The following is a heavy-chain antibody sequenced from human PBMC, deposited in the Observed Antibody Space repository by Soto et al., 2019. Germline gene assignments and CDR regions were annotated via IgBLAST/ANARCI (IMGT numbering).Heavy chain of an antibody. CDR1: GFTFSSYS. D-gene: IGHD3-3*01. J-gene: IGHJ4*02. CDR2: ITDSGSTT. Sequence: EVQLLESGGGLVQRGGSLRLSCTASGFTFSSYSMSWVRQAPGKGLEWISTITDSGSTTYYADSVKGRFTITRDNSKNTLYLQLTSLRAEDTAMYYCGLGVTTLMDYWGPGTLRTISS. V-gene: IGHV3-23*01. CDR3: GLGVTTLMDY.